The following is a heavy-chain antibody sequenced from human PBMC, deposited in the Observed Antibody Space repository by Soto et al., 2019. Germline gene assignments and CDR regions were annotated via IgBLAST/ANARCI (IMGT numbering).Heavy chain of an antibody. CDR2: ISYDEKTK. Sequence: QVQLVESGGGVVQPGRSLRLSCAASGFTFSTYGMHWVRQAPGKGLEWLAVISYDEKTKYYADHMKARFTISRDNSKNTLFLQMNRLRSEDTAVYYCAKGSQMAAVMDNWGQGTLVTVSS. D-gene: IGHD6-25*01. CDR1: GFTFSTYG. J-gene: IGHJ4*02. V-gene: IGHV3-30*18. CDR3: AKGSQMAAVMDN.